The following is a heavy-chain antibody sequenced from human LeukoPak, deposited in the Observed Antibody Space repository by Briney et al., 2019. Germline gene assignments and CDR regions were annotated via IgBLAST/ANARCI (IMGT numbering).Heavy chain of an antibody. D-gene: IGHD2-15*01. V-gene: IGHV1-18*04. CDR3: ARVIGILGYHDY. J-gene: IGHJ4*02. Sequence: ASVKVSCKASGYTFTGYYMHWVRQAPGQRLEWMGWISGYNGNTNYAQKFQGRVTMTTDTSTRIAYMELRSLRSDDTAVYYCARVIGILGYHDYWGQGTLVTVSS. CDR1: GYTFTGYY. CDR2: ISGYNGNT.